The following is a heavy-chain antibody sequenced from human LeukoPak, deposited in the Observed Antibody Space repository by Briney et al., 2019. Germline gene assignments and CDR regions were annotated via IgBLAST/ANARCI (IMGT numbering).Heavy chain of an antibody. CDR2: ISSSSSTI. J-gene: IGHJ6*02. Sequence: GGSLRLSCVASGFTFNNYAMSWVRQAPGKGLEWVSYISSSSSTIYYADSVKGRFTISRDNAKNSLYLQMNSLRDEDTAVYYCAREGFYSSAEGYYYYGMDVWGQGTTVTVSS. CDR3: AREGFYSSAEGYYYYGMDV. V-gene: IGHV3-48*02. D-gene: IGHD3-22*01. CDR1: GFTFNNYA.